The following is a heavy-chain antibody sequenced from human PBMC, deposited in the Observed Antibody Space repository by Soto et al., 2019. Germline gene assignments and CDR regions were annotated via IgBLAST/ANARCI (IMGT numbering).Heavy chain of an antibody. CDR1: GGTFRTAA. D-gene: IGHD2-8*01. J-gene: IGHJ6*02. Sequence: QVQLEQSGAEVKKPGSSVKVSCKASGGTFRTAAISWVRQAPGQGLEWMGGIMPVFRTPDYAQKFQGSLTITADESTNTAYMEVSGLRSDDTAVYYCARDNDRPQLGGNYYYILDVWCQGTTITVSS. CDR2: IMPVFRTP. V-gene: IGHV1-69*12. CDR3: ARDNDRPQLGGNYYYILDV.